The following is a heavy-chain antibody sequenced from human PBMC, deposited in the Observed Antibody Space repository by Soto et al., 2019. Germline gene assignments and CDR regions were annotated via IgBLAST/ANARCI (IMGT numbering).Heavy chain of an antibody. V-gene: IGHV3-23*01. J-gene: IGHJ4*02. Sequence: PGGSLRLSCTASGFTFRNYAMSWVRQAPGKGLEWVSTISDSGANTFFGDSMKDRSTISRDNSKNTVYLQMNTVRTEDTAIYYCARAIGADFFDYWGQGTLVTVSS. CDR2: ISDSGANT. D-gene: IGHD6-25*01. CDR1: GFTFRNYA. CDR3: ARAIGADFFDY.